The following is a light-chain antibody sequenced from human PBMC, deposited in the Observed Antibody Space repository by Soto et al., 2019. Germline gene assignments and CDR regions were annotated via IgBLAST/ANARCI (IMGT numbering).Light chain of an antibody. J-gene: IGLJ2*01. Sequence: QSALTQPASVSGSPGQSITISCTGTSSDVGGYNYVSWYQQHPGKAPKLMIYDVSNRPSGVCNRFSGSKSGNTASLTISGLQAEDEADYYCSSYTSSSTLVVFGGGTKVTVL. V-gene: IGLV2-14*01. CDR2: DVS. CDR1: SSDVGGYNY. CDR3: SSYTSSSTLVV.